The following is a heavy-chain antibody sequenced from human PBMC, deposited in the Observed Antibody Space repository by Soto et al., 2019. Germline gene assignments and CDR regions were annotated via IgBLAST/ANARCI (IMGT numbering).Heavy chain of an antibody. CDR1: GDSIRSSY. D-gene: IGHD6-13*01. J-gene: IGHJ4*02. Sequence: PSETLSLTCTVSGDSIRSSYWRWVRQPPGRGLEWIGYVYHTGTTNSNPSLKSRVTISADTSKNLFSLKLISVTPADTAVYFCARDMSGGSSWYEFDSWGPGTLVTVSS. CDR3: ARDMSGGSSWYEFDS. V-gene: IGHV4-59*01. CDR2: VYHTGTT.